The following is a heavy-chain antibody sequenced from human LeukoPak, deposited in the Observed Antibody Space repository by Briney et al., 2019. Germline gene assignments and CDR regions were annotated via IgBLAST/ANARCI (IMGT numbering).Heavy chain of an antibody. Sequence: SETLSLTCTVSGGSISSYYWSWIRQPPGKGLEWIGYIYYSGSTNYNPSLKSRVTISVDTSKNQFSLKLSSVTAADTAVYYCARDYYDRFSDAFEIWGQGTMVTVSS. V-gene: IGHV4-59*01. CDR2: IYYSGST. D-gene: IGHD3-22*01. CDR1: GGSISSYY. CDR3: ARDYYDRFSDAFEI. J-gene: IGHJ3*02.